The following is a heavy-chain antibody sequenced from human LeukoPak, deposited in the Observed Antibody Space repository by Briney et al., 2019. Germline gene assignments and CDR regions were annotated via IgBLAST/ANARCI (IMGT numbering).Heavy chain of an antibody. CDR1: GYTLTELS. V-gene: IGHV1-24*01. CDR2: FDPEDGET. Sequence: ASVKVSCKVSGYTLTELSMHWVRQAPGKGLEWMGGFDPEDGETIYAQKSQGRVTVTEDTSTDTAYMELSSLRSEDTAVYYCATAPPYFDYWGQGTLVTVSS. CDR3: ATAPPYFDY. J-gene: IGHJ4*02.